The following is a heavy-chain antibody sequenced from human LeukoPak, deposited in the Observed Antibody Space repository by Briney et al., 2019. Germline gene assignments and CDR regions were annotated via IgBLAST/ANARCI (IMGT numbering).Heavy chain of an antibody. D-gene: IGHD6-19*01. CDR3: ARRLRGLDY. J-gene: IGHJ4*02. V-gene: IGHV3-7*01. Sequence: GGSLRLSCAASGFTFSSYWMSWVRQAPGKGLEWVANIKKDGSEKYYVASVKGRFTISRDNAKNTLYLQMTSLRAEDTAVYYCARRLRGLDYWGQGTLVTVSS. CDR1: GFTFSSYW. CDR2: IKKDGSEK.